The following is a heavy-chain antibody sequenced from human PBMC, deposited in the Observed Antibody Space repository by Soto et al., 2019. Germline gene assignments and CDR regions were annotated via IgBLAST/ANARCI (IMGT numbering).Heavy chain of an antibody. J-gene: IGHJ5*02. CDR1: GFTFSDYY. V-gene: IGHV3-11*01. CDR3: ARDDPSNWFDP. Sequence: GGSLRLSCAASGFTFSDYYMSWIRQAPGKGLQWVSYISSSGSAIYYADSVKGRFTISRDNAKNSVYLQMNSLRAEDTAVYYCARDDPSNWFDPWGQGTLVTVYS. CDR2: ISSSGSAI.